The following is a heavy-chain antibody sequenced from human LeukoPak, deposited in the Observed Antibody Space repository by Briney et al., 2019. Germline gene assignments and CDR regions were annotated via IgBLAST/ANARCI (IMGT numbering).Heavy chain of an antibody. CDR2: VATTGT. CDR3: ARVGGFDSSGSYFNY. CDR1: GGSLTGYY. J-gene: IGHJ4*02. D-gene: IGHD3-22*01. Sequence: PSETLSLTCLVYGGSLTGYYWTWIRQPAGEGLEWIGRVATTGTNYNPSLKSRVTMSVDTSKNQFSLKLTSVTAADTALYFCARVGGFDSSGSYFNYWGQGTLVTVSS. V-gene: IGHV4-4*07.